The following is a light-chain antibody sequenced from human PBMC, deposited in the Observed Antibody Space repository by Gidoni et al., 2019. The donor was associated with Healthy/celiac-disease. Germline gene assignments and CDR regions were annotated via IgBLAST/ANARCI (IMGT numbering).Light chain of an antibody. J-gene: IGKJ4*01. CDR3: QQSYRTPPT. CDR2: AAS. CDR1: QSISSY. Sequence: DIQMTQSPSSLSASVGDRVTITCRASQSISSYLNWYQQKPGKAPKLLIYAASSLQSGVPSRFSGSGSGTDFTLTISSLQPEDSATYYCQQSYRTPPTFGGGTKVEIK. V-gene: IGKV1-39*01.